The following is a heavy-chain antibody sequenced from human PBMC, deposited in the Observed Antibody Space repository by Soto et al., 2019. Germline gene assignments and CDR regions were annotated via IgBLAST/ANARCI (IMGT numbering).Heavy chain of an antibody. CDR1: GASIRSYY. CDR3: ASSAGHPVDFFYYNGMDV. D-gene: IGHD5-12*01. J-gene: IGHJ6*02. V-gene: IGHV4-4*08. Sequence: QLQLQESGPGLVKPSETLSLTCSVSGASIRSYYWHWLRQPPGKGLEWIGYVYTSDYTRYSTSLKSRVTVSVDTSKSHFYLRLNSVTAADTAVYYCASSAGHPVDFFYYNGMDVWGQGTTVTVSS. CDR2: VYTSDYT.